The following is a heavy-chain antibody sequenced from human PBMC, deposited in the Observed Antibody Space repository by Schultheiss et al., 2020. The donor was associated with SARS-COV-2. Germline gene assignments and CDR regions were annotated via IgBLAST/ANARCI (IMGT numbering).Heavy chain of an antibody. CDR2: ISSNGGST. D-gene: IGHD6-13*01. Sequence: GGSLRLSCAASGFTFSSYAMHWVRQAPGKGLEYVSAISSNGGSTYYANSVKGRFTISRDNSKNTLYLQMGSLRAEDMAVYYCARVKGIAAAGWFDPWGQGTLVTVSS. J-gene: IGHJ5*02. V-gene: IGHV3-64*01. CDR1: GFTFSSYA. CDR3: ARVKGIAAAGWFDP.